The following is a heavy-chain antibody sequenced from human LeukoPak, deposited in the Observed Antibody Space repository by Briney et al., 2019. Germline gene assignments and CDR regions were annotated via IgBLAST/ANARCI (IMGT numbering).Heavy chain of an antibody. J-gene: IGHJ4*02. D-gene: IGHD6-13*01. V-gene: IGHV3-23*01. CDR2: ISGSGGST. Sequence: GGSLGLSCAASGFTFSSYTMSWVRQAPGKGLEWVSAISGSGGSTYYADSVKGRFTISRDNSKNTLYLQMNSLRAEDTAVYYCAKDTYSSSWYGYWGQGTLVTVSS. CDR1: GFTFSSYT. CDR3: AKDTYSSSWYGY.